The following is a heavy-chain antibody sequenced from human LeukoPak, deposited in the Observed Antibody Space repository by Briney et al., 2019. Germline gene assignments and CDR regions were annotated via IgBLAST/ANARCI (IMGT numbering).Heavy chain of an antibody. Sequence: SETLSLTCTVSGGSISSYYWSWIRQPPGKGLEWIGYIYYSGSTNYNPSLKSRVTISVDTSKNQFSLKLSSVTAADTAVYYCARDVAAAAGYIWFDPWGQGTLVTVSS. J-gene: IGHJ5*02. CDR1: GGSISSYY. V-gene: IGHV4-59*01. CDR2: IYYSGST. CDR3: ARDVAAAAGYIWFDP. D-gene: IGHD6-13*01.